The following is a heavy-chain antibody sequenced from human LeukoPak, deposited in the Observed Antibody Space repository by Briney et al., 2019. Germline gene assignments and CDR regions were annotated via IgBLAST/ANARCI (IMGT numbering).Heavy chain of an antibody. Sequence: TGGSLRLSCAASGFIFSNHAIQWVRQAPGEGLEWVAIISDDGNTKNYVDSVKGRFTISRDNSKNTVLLQMDSLRTEDTALYYCARGSVGTPPPFDYWGQGTLVTVSS. CDR1: GFIFSNHA. D-gene: IGHD2-15*01. J-gene: IGHJ4*02. CDR2: ISDDGNTK. CDR3: ARGSVGTPPPFDY. V-gene: IGHV3-30*04.